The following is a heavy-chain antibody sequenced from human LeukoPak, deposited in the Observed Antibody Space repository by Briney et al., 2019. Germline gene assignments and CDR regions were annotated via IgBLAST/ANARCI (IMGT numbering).Heavy chain of an antibody. D-gene: IGHD2-8*02. CDR3: ARSLLWPTGASES. V-gene: IGHV4-34*01. Sequence: PSETLSLTCAVYGGFFCGYYWTWIRQSPGKGLEWIGEINHSGWTNYNPSLESRVTISLDASRTQFSLKMNSLTAADTAVYFCARSLLWPTGASESWGQGTTVTVSS. CDR2: INHSGWT. J-gene: IGHJ3*02. CDR1: GGFFCGYY.